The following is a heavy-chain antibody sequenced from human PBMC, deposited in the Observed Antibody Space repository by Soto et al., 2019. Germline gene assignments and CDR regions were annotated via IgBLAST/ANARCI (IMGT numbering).Heavy chain of an antibody. D-gene: IGHD1-26*01. CDR2: ISGSGGST. CDR1: GFTFSSYA. V-gene: IGHV3-23*01. Sequence: GGSLRLSCAASGFTFSSYAMSWVRQAPGKGLEWVSAISGSGGSTYYADSVKGRFTISRDNSKNTLYLQMNSLRAEDTAVYYCAKPSPTSDSGSYPGAPYGMDVWGQGTTVTVSS. J-gene: IGHJ6*02. CDR3: AKPSPTSDSGSYPGAPYGMDV.